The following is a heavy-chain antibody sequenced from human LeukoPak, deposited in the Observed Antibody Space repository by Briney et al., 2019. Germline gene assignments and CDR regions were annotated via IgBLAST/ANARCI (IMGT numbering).Heavy chain of an antibody. Sequence: SQTLSLTCAVSGGSISSGGYSWSWIRQPPGKGLEWIGYIYYSGSTYYNPSLKSRVTISVDTSKNQFSLKLSSVTAADTAVYYCARDGEDSSGLFDYWGQGTLVTVSS. CDR3: ARDGEDSSGLFDY. D-gene: IGHD3-22*01. CDR2: IYYSGST. CDR1: GGSISSGGYS. J-gene: IGHJ4*02. V-gene: IGHV4-30-4*07.